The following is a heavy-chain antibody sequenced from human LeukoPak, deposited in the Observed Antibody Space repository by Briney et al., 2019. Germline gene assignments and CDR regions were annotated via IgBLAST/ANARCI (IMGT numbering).Heavy chain of an antibody. Sequence: SQTLSLTCTVSGGSISSGGYYWSWIRQHPGKGLEWIGYIYYSGSTYYNPSLKSRVTISVDTSKNQFSLKLSSVTAADTAMYYCARDFLRSVSGPYVDVFDIWGQGTLVTVSP. CDR2: IYYSGST. CDR3: ARDFLRSVSGPYVDVFDI. J-gene: IGHJ3*02. V-gene: IGHV4-31*03. CDR1: GGSISSGGYY. D-gene: IGHD3-10*01.